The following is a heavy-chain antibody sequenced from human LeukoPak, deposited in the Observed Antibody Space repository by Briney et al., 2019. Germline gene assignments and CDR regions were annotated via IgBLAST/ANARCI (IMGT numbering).Heavy chain of an antibody. J-gene: IGHJ4*02. CDR3: ARDQGYCTTTSCYSIGGYFDY. CDR2: ISYDGSNR. Sequence: GGSLRLSCAASGFTFSTYAMHWVRQAPGKGLEWVAVISYDGSNRYADSVKGRFTISRDSSRHTVYLQRNSLRDEDTAVYYCARDQGYCTTTSCYSIGGYFDYWGQGTLVTVSS. V-gene: IGHV3-30-3*01. CDR1: GFTFSTYA. D-gene: IGHD2-2*01.